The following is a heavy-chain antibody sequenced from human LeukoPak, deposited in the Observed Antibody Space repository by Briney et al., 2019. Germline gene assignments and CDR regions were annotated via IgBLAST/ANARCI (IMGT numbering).Heavy chain of an antibody. D-gene: IGHD2-21*02. J-gene: IGHJ2*01. V-gene: IGHV3-23*01. CDR3: ARDLILAYCGGDCGYFDL. CDR1: GFTFSSYA. CDR2: ISGSGGST. Sequence: GGSLRLSCAASGFTFSSYAMSWVRQAPGKGLEWVSAISGSGGSTYYADSVKGRFTISRDNSKNTLYLQMNSLRAEDTAVYYCARDLILAYCGGDCGYFDLWGRGTLVTVSS.